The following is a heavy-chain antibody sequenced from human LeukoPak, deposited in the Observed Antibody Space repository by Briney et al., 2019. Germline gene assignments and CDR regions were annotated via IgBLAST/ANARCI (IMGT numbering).Heavy chain of an antibody. CDR1: GGSISSDNYQ. J-gene: IGHJ5*02. V-gene: IGHV4-30-4*01. Sequence: PSETLSLTCTVSGGSISSDNYQWSWIRQPPGKGLEWIGYINYSGSTYYNPSLKSRVTISADTSKNHFSLKLSSVTAADTAVYYCARYCSGSTWFDPWGQGTLVTVSS. CDR3: ARYCSGSTWFDP. D-gene: IGHD3-10*01. CDR2: INYSGST.